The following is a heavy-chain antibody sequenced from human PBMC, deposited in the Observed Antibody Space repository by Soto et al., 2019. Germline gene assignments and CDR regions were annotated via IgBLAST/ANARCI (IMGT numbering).Heavy chain of an antibody. J-gene: IGHJ4*02. CDR3: ARGGQTGMATNRKIVNFDY. CDR2: IYYSGST. Sequence: PSETLSLTCTVSGGSISSYYWSWIRQPPGKGLEWIGYIYYSGSTNYNPSLKSRVTVSVDTSKNQFSLKLSSVTAADTAVYYCARGGQTGMATNRKIVNFDYWGQGTPVTVSS. D-gene: IGHD5-12*01. CDR1: GGSISSYY. V-gene: IGHV4-59*01.